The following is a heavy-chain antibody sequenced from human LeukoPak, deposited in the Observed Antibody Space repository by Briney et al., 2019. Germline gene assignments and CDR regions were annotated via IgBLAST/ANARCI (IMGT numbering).Heavy chain of an antibody. CDR2: ISSSGSYI. V-gene: IGHV3-21*01. CDR3: ARESFAARWD. D-gene: IGHD6-6*01. J-gene: IGHJ4*02. Sequence: GGSLRLSCAASAFTFSSYSMNWVRQAPGKGLEWVSSISSSGSYIYYADSVKGRFTISRDNAKNSLYLQMNSLRAEDTAVYYCARESFAARWDWGQGTLVTVSS. CDR1: AFTFSSYS.